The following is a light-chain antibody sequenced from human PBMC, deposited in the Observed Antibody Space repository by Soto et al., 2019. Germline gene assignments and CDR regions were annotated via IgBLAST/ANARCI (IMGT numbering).Light chain of an antibody. CDR3: QQSYSTPFVT. CDR1: QGISSY. Sequence: DIQLTQSPSFLSASVGDRVTITCRASQGISSYLNWYQQKPGKAPKLLIYAASSLQSGVPSRFSGSRSGTDFTLTISSLQPEDFATYYCQQSYSTPFVTFGQGTRLEI. CDR2: AAS. J-gene: IGKJ5*01. V-gene: IGKV1-39*01.